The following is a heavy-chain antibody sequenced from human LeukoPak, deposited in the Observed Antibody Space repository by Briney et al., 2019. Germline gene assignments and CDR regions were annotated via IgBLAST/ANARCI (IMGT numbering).Heavy chain of an antibody. Sequence: GGSLRLSCAASGFTFSNAWMSWVRQAPGKGLEWVGRVKSKTDGGTTDYAAPVKGRFTISRDDSKNTLYLQMNSLRTEDTAVYYCTTDGTYYYDSSGYLPFDYWGQGTLVTVSS. CDR2: VKSKTDGGTT. V-gene: IGHV3-15*01. CDR1: GFTFSNAW. J-gene: IGHJ4*02. D-gene: IGHD3-22*01. CDR3: TTDGTYYYDSSGYLPFDY.